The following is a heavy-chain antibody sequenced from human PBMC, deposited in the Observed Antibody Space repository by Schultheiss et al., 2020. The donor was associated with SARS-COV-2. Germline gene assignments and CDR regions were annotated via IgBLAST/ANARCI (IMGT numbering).Heavy chain of an antibody. J-gene: IGHJ6*02. CDR2: ISGSGGST. CDR1: GFTFSSYW. Sequence: GGSLRLSCAASGFTFSSYWMHWVRQAPGKGLVWVSAISGSGGSTYYADSVKGRFTIARDNAKNSLYLQMNSLRDEDTAVYYCARELGARVRGLFYYYGMDVWGQGTTVTVSS. V-gene: IGHV3-48*02. CDR3: ARELGARVRGLFYYYGMDV. D-gene: IGHD3-10*01.